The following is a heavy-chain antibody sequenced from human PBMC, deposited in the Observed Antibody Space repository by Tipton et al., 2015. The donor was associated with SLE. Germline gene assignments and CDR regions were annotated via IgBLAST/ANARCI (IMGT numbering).Heavy chain of an antibody. CDR3: ARAGKDSSGWYDLHFYSMDV. J-gene: IGHJ6*02. CDR1: GYTFTSYD. D-gene: IGHD6-19*01. V-gene: IGHV1-8*02. Sequence: QVQLVQSGAEVKKPGASVKVSCKASGYTFTSYDINWVRQATGQGLEWMGWMNPNSGNTGYAQKFQGRVTMTRNTSISTAYMELSSLRSEDTAVYYCARAGKDSSGWYDLHFYSMDVWGQETTVTVSS. CDR2: MNPNSGNT.